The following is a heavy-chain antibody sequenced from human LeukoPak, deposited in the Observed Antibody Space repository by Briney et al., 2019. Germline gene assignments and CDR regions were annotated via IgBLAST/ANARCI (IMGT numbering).Heavy chain of an antibody. CDR3: ARAYSSGWYYFDY. Sequence: GGSLRISCAASGFTFSSYAMHWVRQAPGKGLEWVAVISYDGSNKYYADSVKGRFTISRDNSKNTLYLQMNSLRAEDTAVYYCARAYSSGWYYFDYWGQGTLVTVSS. D-gene: IGHD6-19*01. CDR2: ISYDGSNK. V-gene: IGHV3-30-3*01. CDR1: GFTFSSYA. J-gene: IGHJ4*02.